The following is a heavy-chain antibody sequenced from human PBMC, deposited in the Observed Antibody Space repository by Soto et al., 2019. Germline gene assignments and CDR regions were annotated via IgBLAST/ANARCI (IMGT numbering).Heavy chain of an antibody. CDR3: ARGSTGPSYYYGMDV. Sequence: QVQLQESGPGLVKPSGTLSLTCAVSGGSFSSSDWWSWVRQPPGKGLEWIGEIYHSGGTNYNPSLKSRVTISIDESKNQFSLKLSSVTAADTAVYYCARGSTGPSYYYGMDVWGQGTTVTVSS. J-gene: IGHJ6*02. V-gene: IGHV4-4*02. CDR1: GGSFSSSDW. CDR2: IYHSGGT.